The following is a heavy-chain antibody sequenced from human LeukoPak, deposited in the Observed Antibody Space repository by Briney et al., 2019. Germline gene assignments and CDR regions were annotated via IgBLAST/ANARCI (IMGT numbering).Heavy chain of an antibody. CDR3: ARVHHYFDIAFDY. Sequence: ASVKVSCKASGYTFSNYYIHWVRQAPGQGLVWMGIINPSGGSTTYAQKFQGRVTMTRDMSTSTVYMELISLRSEDTAVYYCARVHHYFDIAFDYWGQGTLVTVSS. CDR2: INPSGGST. V-gene: IGHV1-46*01. D-gene: IGHD3-22*01. CDR1: GYTFSNYY. J-gene: IGHJ4*02.